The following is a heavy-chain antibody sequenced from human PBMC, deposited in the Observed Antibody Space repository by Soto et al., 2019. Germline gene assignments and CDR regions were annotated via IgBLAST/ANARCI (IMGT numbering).Heavy chain of an antibody. V-gene: IGHV4-31*03. D-gene: IGHD2-15*01. CDR3: ARGRYCSGGSCYSRGGTEFDP. CDR1: GGSISSGGYY. Sequence: QVQLQESGPGLVKPSQTLSLTCTVSGGSISSGGYYWSWIRQHPGKGLEWIGYIYYSGSTYYNPSLKSRVTISVDTSKNQFSLKLSSVTAADTAVYYCARGRYCSGGSCYSRGGTEFDPWGQGTLVTVSS. CDR2: IYYSGST. J-gene: IGHJ5*02.